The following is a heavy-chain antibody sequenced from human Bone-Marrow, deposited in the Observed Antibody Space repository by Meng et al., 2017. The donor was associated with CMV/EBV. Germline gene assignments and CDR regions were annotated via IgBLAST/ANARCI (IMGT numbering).Heavy chain of an antibody. CDR3: ARGYGRFDY. CDR1: GLSFSSYA. CDR2: ISYDGSNK. J-gene: IGHJ4*02. D-gene: IGHD5-18*01. Sequence: GESLKISCAAFGLSFSSYAMYWVRQAPGKGPEWVAVISYDGSNKYYADSVKGRFTISRDNSKNTLFLQMNSLRAEDTAVYYCARGYGRFDYWGQGTLVTVSS. V-gene: IGHV3-30-3*01.